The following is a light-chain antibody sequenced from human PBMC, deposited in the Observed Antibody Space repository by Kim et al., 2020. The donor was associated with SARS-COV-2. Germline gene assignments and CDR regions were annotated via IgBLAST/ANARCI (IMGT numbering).Light chain of an antibody. Sequence: GQSVTISCTGTSSDIGISKYVSWYQQHPGKVPKLMIYGVTKRPSGVPDRFSGSKSGNTASLTISGLQAEDEADYYCSSYTSSSTLVFGGGTQLTVL. CDR3: SSYTSSSTLV. J-gene: IGLJ2*01. CDR1: SSDIGISKY. CDR2: GVT. V-gene: IGLV2-18*02.